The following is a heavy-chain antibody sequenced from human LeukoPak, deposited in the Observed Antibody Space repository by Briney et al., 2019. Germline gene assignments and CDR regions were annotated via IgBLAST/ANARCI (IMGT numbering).Heavy chain of an antibody. J-gene: IGHJ6*02. Sequence: ASVKVSCKASGYTFTGYYMHWVRQAPGQGLEWMGWINPNSGGTNYAQKFQGRVTMTRDTSISTAYMELSRLRSDDTAVYYCARDLSSGWYGGGYYGMDVWGQGTTVTVSS. D-gene: IGHD6-19*01. V-gene: IGHV1-2*02. CDR1: GYTFTGYY. CDR3: ARDLSSGWYGGGYYGMDV. CDR2: INPNSGGT.